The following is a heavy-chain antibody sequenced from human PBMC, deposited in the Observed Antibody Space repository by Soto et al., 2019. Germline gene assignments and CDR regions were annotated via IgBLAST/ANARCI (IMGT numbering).Heavy chain of an antibody. CDR2: IIPTLDVA. Sequence: QVQLVQSGAEVKKPGSSVKVSCKASGGKFTSNTFSWVRQAPGQGLEWMGRIIPTLDVAHYAQKFQGRVTITADKSTNTTYMELSSLTSGDTAIYYCARERITPLFYWGQGTLVIVSS. V-gene: IGHV1-69*04. CDR3: ARERITPLFY. D-gene: IGHD1-20*01. J-gene: IGHJ4*02. CDR1: GGKFTSNT.